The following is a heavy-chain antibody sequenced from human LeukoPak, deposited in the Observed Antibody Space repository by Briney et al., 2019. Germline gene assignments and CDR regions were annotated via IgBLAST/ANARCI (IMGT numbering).Heavy chain of an antibody. D-gene: IGHD6-13*01. V-gene: IGHV1-69*05. CDR1: GGTFSSYA. Sequence: SVKVSCKASGGTFSSYAISWVRQAPGQGLEWMGGIIPIFGTANYAQKFQGRVTITTDESTSTAYMELSSLRSEDTAVYYCATGTGPGIAAAGTAYYYYYYMDVWGKGTAVTVSS. CDR3: ATGTGPGIAAAGTAYYYYYYMDV. CDR2: IIPIFGTA. J-gene: IGHJ6*03.